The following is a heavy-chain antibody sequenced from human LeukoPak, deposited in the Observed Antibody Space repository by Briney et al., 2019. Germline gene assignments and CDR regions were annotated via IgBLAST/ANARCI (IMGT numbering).Heavy chain of an antibody. CDR2: ICYSGST. J-gene: IGHJ4*02. CDR1: GGSNSSSSYY. D-gene: IGHD3-3*01. CDR3: ARQKRATLEWLYPLAPTVFDY. Sequence: SETLSLTCTVSGGSNSSSSYYWGWIRQPPGKGLEWIGSICYSGSTYYNPSLKSRVTISVDTSKNQFSLKLSSVTAADTAVYYCARQKRATLEWLYPLAPTVFDYWGQGTLVTASS. V-gene: IGHV4-39*01.